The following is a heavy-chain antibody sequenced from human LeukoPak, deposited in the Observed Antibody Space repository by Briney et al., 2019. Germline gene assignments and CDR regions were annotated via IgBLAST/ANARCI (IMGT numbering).Heavy chain of an antibody. Sequence: GRSLRLSCAASGFTFSSYGMHRVRQAPGKGLEWVAVIWYDGSNKYYADSVKGRFTISRDNSKNTLYLQMNSLRAEDTAVYYCARLARIAAAGTPWGDYWGQGTLVTVSS. D-gene: IGHD6-13*01. CDR3: ARLARIAAAGTPWGDY. CDR2: IWYDGSNK. CDR1: GFTFSSYG. V-gene: IGHV3-33*01. J-gene: IGHJ4*02.